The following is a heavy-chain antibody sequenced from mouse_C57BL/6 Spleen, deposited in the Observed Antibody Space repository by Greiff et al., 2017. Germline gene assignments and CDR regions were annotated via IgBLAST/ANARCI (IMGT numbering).Heavy chain of an antibody. Sequence: VQLQQSGPGLVQPSQSLSITCTVSGFSLTSYGVHWVRQSPGKGLEWLGVIWSGGSTDYTAAFISRLSISKDNSKSQVFFKMNRLQADDTAIYYCARNGGTGRAMDYWGQGTSVTVSS. CDR2: IWSGGST. CDR3: ARNGGTGRAMDY. V-gene: IGHV2-2*01. J-gene: IGHJ4*01. D-gene: IGHD4-1*01. CDR1: GFSLTSYG.